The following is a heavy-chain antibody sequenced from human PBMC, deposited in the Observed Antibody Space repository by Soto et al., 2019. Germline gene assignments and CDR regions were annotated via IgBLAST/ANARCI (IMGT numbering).Heavy chain of an antibody. Sequence: ASVKVSCKASGYTFTSYNMHWVRQAPGQGLEWMGIINPSGGTTSYAQKFQGRVTMTRDTSTSTVYMELSSLRAEDTAVYYCARVAGVAGNGFDYWGQGTLVTVSS. CDR2: INPSGGTT. CDR1: GYTFTSYN. V-gene: IGHV1-46*01. D-gene: IGHD2-15*01. CDR3: ARVAGVAGNGFDY. J-gene: IGHJ4*02.